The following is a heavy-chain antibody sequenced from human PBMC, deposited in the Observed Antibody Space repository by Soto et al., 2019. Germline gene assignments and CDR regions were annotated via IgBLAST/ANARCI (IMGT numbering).Heavy chain of an antibody. V-gene: IGHV1-18*04. CDR3: ARDGGSSGWYQRDFDY. J-gene: IGHJ4*02. CDR1: GYTFTSYG. D-gene: IGHD6-19*01. CDR2: ISAYNGNT. Sequence: QVQLVQSGAEVKKPGASVKVSCKASGYTFTSYGISWVRQAPGQGLEWMGWISAYNGNTKYAQKLQGRGNMTTDTSTSAAYRELRSMRSDETAVYYCARDGGSSGWYQRDFDYWGQGTLVTVSS.